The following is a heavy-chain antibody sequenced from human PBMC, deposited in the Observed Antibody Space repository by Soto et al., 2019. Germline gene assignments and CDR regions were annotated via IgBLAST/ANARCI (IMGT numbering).Heavy chain of an antibody. J-gene: IGHJ6*02. CDR2: ISAYNGNT. CDR3: AREGSRDIVVVVAAGQDTNGMDV. D-gene: IGHD2-15*01. Sequence: ASVKVFCKASGYTFTSYGISWVRQAPGQGLEWMGWISAYNGNTNYAQKLQGRVTMTTDTSTSTAYMELRSLRSDDTAVHYCAREGSRDIVVVVAAGQDTNGMDVWGQGTTVTVSS. V-gene: IGHV1-18*01. CDR1: GYTFTSYG.